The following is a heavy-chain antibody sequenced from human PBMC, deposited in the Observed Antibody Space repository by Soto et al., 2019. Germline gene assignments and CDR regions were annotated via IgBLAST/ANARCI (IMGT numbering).Heavy chain of an antibody. J-gene: IGHJ4*02. Sequence: ASVKVSCKTSGFTFADYGITWVRQAPGQGLEWMGWISGYNGFTNYAQKLQDRVIMTTDTPTTTAYMELRSLRSDDTAIYYCARDLGVQPGGCGRCSLAFWGQGTLVTVSS. CDR2: ISGYNGFT. D-gene: IGHD6-19*01. V-gene: IGHV1-18*01. CDR3: ARDLGVQPGGCGRCSLAF. CDR1: GFTFADYG.